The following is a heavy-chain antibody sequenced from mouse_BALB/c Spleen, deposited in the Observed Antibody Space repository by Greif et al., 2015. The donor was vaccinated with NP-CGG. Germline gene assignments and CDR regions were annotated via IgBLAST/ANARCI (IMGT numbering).Heavy chain of an antibody. J-gene: IGHJ3*01. CDR1: GYTFTSYW. D-gene: IGHD1-1*01. Sequence: VQLQQSGAELAKPGASVKMSCKASGYTFTSYWMHWVKQRPGQGLEWIGYINPSTGYTEYNQKFKDKATLTADKSSSTACMQLSSLTSEDSAVYYCATTVVATFAYWGQGTLVTVSA. CDR2: INPSTGYT. V-gene: IGHV1-7*01. CDR3: ATTVVATFAY.